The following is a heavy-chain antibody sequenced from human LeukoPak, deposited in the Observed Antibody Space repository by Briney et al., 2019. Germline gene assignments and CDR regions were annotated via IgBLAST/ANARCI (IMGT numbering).Heavy chain of an antibody. J-gene: IGHJ4*02. CDR2: IYYSGST. Sequence: SETLSLTCTVSGGSISSYYWSWIRQPPGKGLEWIGYIYYSGSTNYNPSLKGRVTISVDTPKNQFSLKLSSVIAADTAVYYCARLSRASSGSSDYWGQGTLVTVPS. CDR1: GGSISSYY. V-gene: IGHV4-59*12. D-gene: IGHD3-10*01. CDR3: ARLSRASSGSSDY.